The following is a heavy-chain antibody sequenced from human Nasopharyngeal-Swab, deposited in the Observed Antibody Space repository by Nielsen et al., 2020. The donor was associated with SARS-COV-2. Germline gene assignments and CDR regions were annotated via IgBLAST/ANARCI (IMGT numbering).Heavy chain of an antibody. CDR1: GGTFSSYA. J-gene: IGHJ4*02. V-gene: IGHV1-69*04. Sequence: SVKVSCKAAGGTFSSYAISWVRQAPGQGLEWMGRIIPILGIANYAQKFQGRVTITADKSTSTAYMELSSLRSEDTAVYYCARGDSSWPYYFDYWGQGTLVTVSS. CDR2: IIPILGIA. D-gene: IGHD3-22*01. CDR3: ARGDSSWPYYFDY.